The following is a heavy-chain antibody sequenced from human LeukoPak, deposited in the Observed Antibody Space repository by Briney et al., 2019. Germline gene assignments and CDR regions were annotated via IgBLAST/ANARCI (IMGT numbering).Heavy chain of an antibody. Sequence: SGTLSLTCAVSGGSISSSNWWSWVRQPPGKGLEWIGEIYHSGSTNYNPSLKSRVTISVDKSKNQFSLKLSSVTAADTAIYFCARHPPYGDNGLDWLDPWGQGAPVTVSS. CDR2: IYHSGST. CDR1: GGSISSSNW. D-gene: IGHD4-17*01. J-gene: IGHJ5*02. V-gene: IGHV4-4*02. CDR3: ARHPPYGDNGLDWLDP.